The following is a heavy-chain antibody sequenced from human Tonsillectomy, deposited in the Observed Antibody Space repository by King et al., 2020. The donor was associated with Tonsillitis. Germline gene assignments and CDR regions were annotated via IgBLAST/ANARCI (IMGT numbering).Heavy chain of an antibody. V-gene: IGHV3-33*08. D-gene: IGHD1-1*01. CDR3: ARKNDWYFDL. CDR2: IWYDGSNR. Sequence: VQLVESGGGVVQPGRSLRLSCVVSGFTFSGYGMHWVRPAPGKGLGWVAVIWYDGSNRDYVDSVKGRFTISRDDSKNTLYLQMNSLRAEDAAVYYCARKNDWYFDLRGRGTLVTVSS. J-gene: IGHJ2*01. CDR1: GFTFSGYG.